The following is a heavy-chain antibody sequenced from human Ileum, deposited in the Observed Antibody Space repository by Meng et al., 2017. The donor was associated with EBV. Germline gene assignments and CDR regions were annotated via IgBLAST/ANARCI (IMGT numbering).Heavy chain of an antibody. V-gene: IGHV3-23*01. CDR3: AKSEVTSYYFDN. J-gene: IGHJ4*02. CDR1: GFTFDTYA. CDR2: ISGDGART. D-gene: IGHD3-10*01. Sequence: EGQLLESGGGLVQPGXSLRLSCGASGFTFDTYAMNWVRQAPGKGLEWVSGISGDGARTYYADSVKGRFLISRDNLRNMLYLEVNSLRVDDTAVYYCAKSEVTSYYFDNWGQGTLVTVSS.